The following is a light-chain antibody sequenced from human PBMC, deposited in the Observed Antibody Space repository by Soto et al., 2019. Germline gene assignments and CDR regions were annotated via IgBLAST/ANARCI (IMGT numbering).Light chain of an antibody. J-gene: IGKJ2*01. CDR3: QRYGNSPLFT. Sequence: ESVLTQSPGTLSLSPGERATLSCRASQSVSSNYLAWYQQQPGQAPRLLISGASSRATGVPDRFSGTGSGTEFTLTISGLEPEDFAVYYCQRYGNSPLFTFGQGTRLEI. CDR1: QSVSSNY. V-gene: IGKV3-20*01. CDR2: GAS.